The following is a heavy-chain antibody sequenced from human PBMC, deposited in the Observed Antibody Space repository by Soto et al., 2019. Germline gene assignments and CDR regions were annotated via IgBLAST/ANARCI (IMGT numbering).Heavy chain of an antibody. V-gene: IGHV3-21*01. CDR2: ISSSSSYI. D-gene: IGHD2-15*01. CDR1: GFTFSSYS. J-gene: IGHJ5*02. CDR3: ARPGYCSGGSCYSGWFDP. Sequence: GGSLRLSCAASGFTFSSYSMNWVRQAPGKGLEWVSSISSSSSYIYYADSVKGRFTISGDNAKNSLYLQMNSLRAEDTAVYYCARPGYCSGGSCYSGWFDPWGQGTLVTVSS.